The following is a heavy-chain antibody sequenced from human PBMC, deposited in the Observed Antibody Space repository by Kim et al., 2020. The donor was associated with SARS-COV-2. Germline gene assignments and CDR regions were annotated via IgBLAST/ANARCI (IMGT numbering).Heavy chain of an antibody. CDR1: GGFFSGYY. CDR3: ARGRSGSYWEVDFDY. D-gene: IGHD1-26*01. V-gene: IGHV4-34*01. CDR2: INHSGST. J-gene: IGHJ4*02. Sequence: SETLSLTCAVSGGFFSGYYWSWIRQPPGKGLEWIGEINHSGSTNYNPSLKSRVTISVDTSKNQFSLKLSSVTAADTAVYYCARGRSGSYWEVDFDYWGQGTLVTVSS.